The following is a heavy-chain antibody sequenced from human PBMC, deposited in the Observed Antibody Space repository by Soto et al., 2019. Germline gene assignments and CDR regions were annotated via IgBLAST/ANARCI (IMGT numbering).Heavy chain of an antibody. CDR3: ARETLTSPNYYYYGMDV. CDR1: GYTFTGYY. D-gene: IGHD4-17*01. V-gene: IGHV1-2*04. Sequence: QVQLVQSGAEVKKPGASVKVSCKASGYTFTGYYMHWVRQAPGQGLEWMGWINPNSGGTNYAQKFQGWVTMTRDTSISTAYMELSRLRSDDTAVYYCARETLTSPNYYYYGMDVWGQGTTVTVSS. CDR2: INPNSGGT. J-gene: IGHJ6*02.